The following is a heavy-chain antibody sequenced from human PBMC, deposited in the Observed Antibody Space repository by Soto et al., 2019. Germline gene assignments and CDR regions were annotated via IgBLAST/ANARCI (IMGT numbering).Heavy chain of an antibody. V-gene: IGHV3-30*03. Sequence: VQLVESGGDVVQPGKSLTLSCGASGFTLSGYGMHWVRQAPGNGLEWVSFVSYDGHNKYYGDSVRGRFTIARDNSKRTLFLHMNSLRKEDTAVYYCTFSDSSEVDHWGQGALVTVSA. D-gene: IGHD6-6*01. CDR1: GFTLSGYG. CDR2: VSYDGHNK. J-gene: IGHJ4*02. CDR3: TFSDSSEVDH.